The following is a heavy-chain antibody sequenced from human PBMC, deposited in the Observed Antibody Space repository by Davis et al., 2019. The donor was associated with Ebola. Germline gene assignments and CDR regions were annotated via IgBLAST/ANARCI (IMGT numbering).Heavy chain of an antibody. CDR3: ASTYDILTGYYYYYGMDV. J-gene: IGHJ6*02. CDR2: INPSGGST. Sequence: AASVKVSCKASGYTFTSYYMHWVRQAPGQGLEWMGIINPSGGSTSYAQKFQGRVTMTRDTSTSTVYMELSSLRSEDTAVYYCASTYDILTGYYYYYGMDVWGQGTTVTVSS. CDR1: GYTFTSYY. D-gene: IGHD3-9*01. V-gene: IGHV1-46*01.